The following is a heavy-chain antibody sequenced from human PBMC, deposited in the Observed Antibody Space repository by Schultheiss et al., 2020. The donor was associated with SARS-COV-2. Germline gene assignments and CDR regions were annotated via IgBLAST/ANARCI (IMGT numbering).Heavy chain of an antibody. CDR3: AKVSGSGWNGFLNYYYMDV. V-gene: IGHV4-39*07. CDR1: GGSISSSSYY. D-gene: IGHD6-19*01. CDR2: INHSGST. Sequence: SETLSLTCTVSGGSISSSSYYWGWIRQPPGKGLEWIGEINHSGSTNYNPSLKSRVTISVDTSKNQFSLKLSSVTAADTAVYYCAKVSGSGWNGFLNYYYMDVWGKGTTVTVSS. J-gene: IGHJ6*03.